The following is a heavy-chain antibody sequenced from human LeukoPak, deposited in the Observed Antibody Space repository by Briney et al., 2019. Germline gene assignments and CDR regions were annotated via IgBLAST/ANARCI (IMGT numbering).Heavy chain of an antibody. CDR1: GFTISSYA. J-gene: IGHJ4*02. D-gene: IGHD1-26*01. CDR2: ISGSGRST. CDR3: AKDPVRRAWEFCYFDY. Sequence: GYLSLTCAGSGFTISSYAWSWVRQAPGKGLEWVSAISGSGRSTYNAYSEKPRLTISRDNPNNTQYLQMNSLRAEDTAVYYFAKDPVRRAWEFCYFDYWGQGTLVTVSS. V-gene: IGHV3-23*01.